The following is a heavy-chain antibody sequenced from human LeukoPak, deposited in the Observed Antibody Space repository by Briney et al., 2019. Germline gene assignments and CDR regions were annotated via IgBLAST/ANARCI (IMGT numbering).Heavy chain of an antibody. Sequence: ASVNVSCKASVYTFTIKYIHRVRQAPGQGLEWMGWISPNSGGTNYAQNFQGRVTLTRDTSITTAYMELSRLTCDVASVYYSATEASSYRFDYWGQGTLVTVSS. D-gene: IGHD2-2*01. V-gene: IGHV1-2*02. J-gene: IGHJ4*02. CDR3: ATEASSYRFDY. CDR2: ISPNSGGT. CDR1: VYTFTIKY.